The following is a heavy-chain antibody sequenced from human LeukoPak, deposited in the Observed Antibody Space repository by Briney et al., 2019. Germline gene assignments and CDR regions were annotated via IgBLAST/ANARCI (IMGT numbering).Heavy chain of an antibody. CDR1: GFTVSSYW. CDR3: ARGSITMVRGVITPNDY. J-gene: IGHJ4*02. CDR2: IKQDGSEK. V-gene: IGHV3-7*01. Sequence: GGSLRLSCGVSGFTVSSYWMSWVRQAPGKGLEWVATIKQDGSEKYYMDSVKGRFTISRDNSKNTLYLQMGSLRAEDMAVYYCARGSITMVRGVITPNDYWGQGTLVTVSS. D-gene: IGHD3-10*01.